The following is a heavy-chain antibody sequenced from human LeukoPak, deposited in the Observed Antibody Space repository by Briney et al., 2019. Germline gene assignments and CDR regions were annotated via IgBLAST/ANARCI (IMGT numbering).Heavy chain of an antibody. D-gene: IGHD1-26*01. V-gene: IGHV3-43*02. CDR3: AKAKKYRVGASTTAPYYMDV. J-gene: IGHJ6*03. CDR1: GFTFDDYA. Sequence: PGGSLRLSRAASGFTFDDYAMHWVRQAPGKGLEWVSLISGDGGSTYYADSVKGRFTISRDNSKNSLYLQMNSLRTEDTALYYCAKAKKYRVGASTTAPYYMDVWGKGTTVTVSS. CDR2: ISGDGGST.